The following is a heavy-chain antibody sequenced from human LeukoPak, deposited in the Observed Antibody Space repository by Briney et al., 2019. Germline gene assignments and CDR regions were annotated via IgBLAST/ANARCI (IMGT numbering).Heavy chain of an antibody. CDR3: ATGYSSSWYNH. J-gene: IGHJ4*02. CDR1: GFTFSSYS. D-gene: IGHD6-13*01. Sequence: GSLRLSCAASGFTFSSYSMNWVRQAPGKGLEWIGSIYYSGSTNYNPSLKSRVTISVDTSKNQFSLKLSSVTAADTAVYYCATGYSSSWYNHWGQGTLVTVSS. V-gene: IGHV4-34*08. CDR2: IYYSGST.